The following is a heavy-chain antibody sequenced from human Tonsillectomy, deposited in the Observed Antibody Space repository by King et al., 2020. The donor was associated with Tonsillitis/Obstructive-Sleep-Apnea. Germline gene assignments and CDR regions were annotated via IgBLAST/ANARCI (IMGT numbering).Heavy chain of an antibody. CDR2: ISGDGDST. CDR3: ATEIGYYPYPIDP. CDR1: GFTFDDYA. Sequence: VQLVESGGGVVQPGGSLRLSCAASGFTFDDYAMHWVRQAPGKGLEWVSLISGDGDSTYYADSVKGRFTISRDNSKNSLYLQMNSLRTEDTALYYYATEIGYYPYPIDPWGQGTLVTVSS. V-gene: IGHV3-43*02. D-gene: IGHD3-22*01. J-gene: IGHJ5*02.